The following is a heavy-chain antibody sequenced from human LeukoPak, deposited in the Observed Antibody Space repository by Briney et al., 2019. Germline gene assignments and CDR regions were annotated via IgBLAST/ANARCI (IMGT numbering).Heavy chain of an antibody. CDR3: ARVRDSSGYPFDY. V-gene: IGHV4-59*01. CDR1: GGSISSYY. CDR2: IYYSGST. J-gene: IGHJ4*02. D-gene: IGHD3-22*01. Sequence: SETLSLTCTVSGGSISSYYWSWIRQPPGKGLEWIGYIYYSGSTNYNPSLKSRVTISVDTPKNQFSLKLSSVTAADTAVYYCARVRDSSGYPFDYWGQGTLVTVSS.